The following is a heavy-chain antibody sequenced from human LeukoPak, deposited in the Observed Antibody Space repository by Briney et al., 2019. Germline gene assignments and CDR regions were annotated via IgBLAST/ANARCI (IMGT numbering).Heavy chain of an antibody. V-gene: IGHV3-30-3*01. D-gene: IGHD3-10*01. CDR3: ARAPVWFGEWFFDY. CDR1: GFTFSDYY. CDR2: ISYDGSNK. J-gene: IGHJ4*02. Sequence: GGSLRLSCAASGFTFSDYYMSWIRQVPGKGLEWVAVISYDGSNKDHADSVKGRFTISRDNSRNTLYLQMNSLRAEDTAVYYCARAPVWFGEWFFDYWGQGTLVTVSS.